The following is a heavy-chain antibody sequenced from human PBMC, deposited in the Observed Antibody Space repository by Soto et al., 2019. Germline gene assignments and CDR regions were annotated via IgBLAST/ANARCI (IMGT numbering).Heavy chain of an antibody. CDR1: GGSISSGGYY. Sequence: QVQLQESGPGLVKPSQTLSLTCTVSGGSISSGGYYWSWIRQHPGKGLEWIGYIYYSGSTYYNPSLKSRVTISVYTSKNQFSLKLSSVTAAYTAVYYCAREGGIVGATAADYWGQGTLVTVSS. D-gene: IGHD1-26*01. CDR2: IYYSGST. V-gene: IGHV4-31*03. CDR3: AREGGIVGATAADY. J-gene: IGHJ4*02.